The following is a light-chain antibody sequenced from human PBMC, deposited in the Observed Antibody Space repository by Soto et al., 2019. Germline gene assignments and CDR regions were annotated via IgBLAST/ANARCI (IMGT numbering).Light chain of an antibody. J-gene: IGKJ5*01. CDR1: QSISSW. Sequence: DVQMTQSPSTLSASVGDRVTITCRASQSISSWLAWYQQKPGKAPKLLIYAASTLESGVPSRSSATVSGTEFSLTITRLSHEDFATYYYQQLFDSPITFGQGTRLEIK. CDR3: QQLFDSPIT. CDR2: AAS. V-gene: IGKV1-5*01.